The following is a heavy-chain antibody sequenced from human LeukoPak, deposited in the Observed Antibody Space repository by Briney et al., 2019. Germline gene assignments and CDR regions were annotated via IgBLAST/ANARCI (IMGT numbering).Heavy chain of an antibody. D-gene: IGHD6-13*01. J-gene: IGHJ4*02. V-gene: IGHV4-61*08. Sequence: SETLSLTCTVSGGSISSGDYYWSWIRQPPGKGLEWIGYIYYTGSTDYNPSLKSRVAISVDTSKNQFSLKLSSVTAADTAVYYCARGSKAAPGTFDYWGQGTLVTVSS. CDR2: IYYTGST. CDR3: ARGSKAAPGTFDY. CDR1: GGSISSGDYY.